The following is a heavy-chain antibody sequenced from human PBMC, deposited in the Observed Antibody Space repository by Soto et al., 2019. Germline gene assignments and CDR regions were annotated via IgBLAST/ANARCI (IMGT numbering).Heavy chain of an antibody. CDR2: ISSTTNYI. CDR1: GFTFTGYS. Sequence: GGSLRFSWAASGFTFTGYSMNWVRQVPGKGLEWVSSISSTTNYIYYGDSMKVRFTISRDNAKNSLYLEMNSLRAEDTAVYYCARESEDLTSNFDYWGQGPLVTVSS. V-gene: IGHV3-21*06. CDR3: ARESEDLTSNFDY. J-gene: IGHJ4*02.